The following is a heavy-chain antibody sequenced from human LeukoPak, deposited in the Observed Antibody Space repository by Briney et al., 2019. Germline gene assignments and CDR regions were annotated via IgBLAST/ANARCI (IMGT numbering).Heavy chain of an antibody. V-gene: IGHV3-23*01. D-gene: IGHD3-22*01. J-gene: IGHJ4*02. CDR2: ISSSGGST. CDR3: AKGRRYYDSSGFDS. Sequence: GGSLRLSCTASGFTFDDYAMHWVRQAPGKGLEWVAVISSSGGSTYYADSVKGRFTISRDNSKNTLYLQMNGLRVEDTAVYYCAKGRRYYDSSGFDSWGQGTLVTVSS. CDR1: GFTFDDYA.